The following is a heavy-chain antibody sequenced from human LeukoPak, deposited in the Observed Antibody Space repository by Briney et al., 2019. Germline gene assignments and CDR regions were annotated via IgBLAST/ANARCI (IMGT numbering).Heavy chain of an antibody. Sequence: SETLSPTCTVSGGSISSGGYYWSWIRQHPGKGLEWIGYIYYSGSTYYNPSLKSRVTISVDTSKNQFSLKLSSVTAADTAVYYCARGNYDSSGYYYAHAFDVWGQGTMVTVSS. V-gene: IGHV4-31*03. D-gene: IGHD3-22*01. CDR1: GGSISSGGYY. CDR3: ARGNYDSSGYYYAHAFDV. CDR2: IYYSGST. J-gene: IGHJ3*01.